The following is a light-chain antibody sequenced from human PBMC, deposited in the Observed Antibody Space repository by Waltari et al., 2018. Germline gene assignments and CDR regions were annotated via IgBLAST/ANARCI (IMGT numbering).Light chain of an antibody. V-gene: IGKV2-30*02. J-gene: IGKJ1*01. CDR2: KAS. Sequence: DVVMTQSPLSLPVTLGQPASISCRSSQSRVHSNGNTYVNWFHQRPGHSPRRLIYKASNRDSGVPDRFSGSGSGTDFTLKISRVEADDVGVCYCMQATHWLWTFGQGTTVEIK. CDR1: QSRVHSNGNTY. CDR3: MQATHWLWT.